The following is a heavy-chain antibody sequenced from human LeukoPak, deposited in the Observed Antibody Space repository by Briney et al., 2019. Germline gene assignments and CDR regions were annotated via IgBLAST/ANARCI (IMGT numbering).Heavy chain of an antibody. J-gene: IGHJ4*02. CDR1: GFTFSSYA. D-gene: IGHD1-26*01. Sequence: GGSLRLSCAASGFTFSSYAMHWVRQAPGKGLEWVAVISYDGSNKYYADSVKGRFTISRDNSKNTLYLQMNSLRAEDTAVYYCAKVIGGSYSGWGQGTLVTVSS. V-gene: IGHV3-30-3*01. CDR2: ISYDGSNK. CDR3: AKVIGGSYSG.